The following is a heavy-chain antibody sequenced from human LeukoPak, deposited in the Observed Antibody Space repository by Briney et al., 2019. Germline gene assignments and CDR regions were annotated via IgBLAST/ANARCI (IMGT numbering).Heavy chain of an antibody. V-gene: IGHV4-59*01. J-gene: IGHJ4*02. CDR1: GGSISSYY. CDR2: FYNSGRS. Sequence: PSETLSLTCTVSGGSISSYYWSWIRQPAGKGLEWIGYFYNSGRSTYNPSLKSRVTISADTSKNHFSLKLNSVTTADTAVYYCTRGAGWLIDYWGQGILVTVSS. CDR3: TRGAGWLIDY. D-gene: IGHD3-16*01.